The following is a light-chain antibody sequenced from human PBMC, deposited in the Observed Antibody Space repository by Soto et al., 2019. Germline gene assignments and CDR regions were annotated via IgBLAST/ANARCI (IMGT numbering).Light chain of an antibody. CDR2: GAS. V-gene: IGKV3D-20*02. CDR3: QQRNVWPTVT. Sequence: EIVLTQSPGTLSLSPGERATLSCRASQSLSSIHLAWYQQRPGQAHGLILYGASSRATGIPDRFSGSVSGTDFTPTISRLEPEDFAVYYGQQRNVWPTVTFGQGTRLEIK. CDR1: QSLSSIH. J-gene: IGKJ5*01.